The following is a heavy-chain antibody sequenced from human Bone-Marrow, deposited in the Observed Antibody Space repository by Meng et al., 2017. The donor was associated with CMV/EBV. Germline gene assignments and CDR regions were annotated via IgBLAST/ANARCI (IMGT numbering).Heavy chain of an antibody. CDR3: AREAAHAVGFDY. Sequence: SETLSLTCAVYGGSFSGYYWSWIRQPPGKGLEWIGEINHSGSTNYNPSLKSRVTISVDTSKNQFSLKLSSVTAADTAVYYCAREAAHAVGFDYWGQGTLVTVSS. D-gene: IGHD6-6*01. CDR1: GGSFSGYY. V-gene: IGHV4-34*01. CDR2: INHSGST. J-gene: IGHJ4*02.